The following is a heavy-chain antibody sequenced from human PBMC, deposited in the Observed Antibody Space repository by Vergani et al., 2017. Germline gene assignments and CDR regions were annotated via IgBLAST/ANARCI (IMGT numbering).Heavy chain of an antibody. J-gene: IGHJ3*02. CDR3: ARISKRVGGYSHEVDAFDI. Sequence: EVQLVQSGAEVKKPGESLKISCKGSGYSFTSYWIGWVRQMPGKGLEWMGIIYPGDSDTRYSPSFQGQVTISADKSISTAYLQWSSLKASDTAMYYCARISKRVGGYSHEVDAFDIWGQGTMVTVSS. V-gene: IGHV5-51*01. CDR2: IYPGDSDT. CDR1: GYSFTSYW. D-gene: IGHD5-18*01.